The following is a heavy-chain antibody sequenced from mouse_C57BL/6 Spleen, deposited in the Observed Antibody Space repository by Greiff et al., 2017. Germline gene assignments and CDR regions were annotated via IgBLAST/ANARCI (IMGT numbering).Heavy chain of an antibody. CDR2: LSSKSTNYAT. V-gene: IGHV10-1*01. J-gene: IGHJ4*01. CDR1: GFSFNTYA. Sequence: EVQLQQPGGGLVQPKASLKLSCAASGFSFNTYAMNWVRQAPGQGLEWVARLSSKSTNYATYYADSVKDRFTISREDSEGRLSLLMNNVKTEDTATYYCVRHALGYYARDYWGQGTSVTVSS. CDR3: VRHALGYYARDY.